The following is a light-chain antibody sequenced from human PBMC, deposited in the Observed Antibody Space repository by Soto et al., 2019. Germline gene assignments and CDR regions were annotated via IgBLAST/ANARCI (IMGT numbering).Light chain of an antibody. Sequence: QSVLTQPASVSWSPGQSITISCTGTSSDVGGYNFASWYQQHPGKAPKLLIYDVSDRPSGVSNRFSGSKSGNTASLTISGLQAEDEADYYCNSYTSSSTSYVFGSGTKVTVL. CDR3: NSYTSSSTSYV. CDR1: SSDVGGYNF. J-gene: IGLJ1*01. V-gene: IGLV2-14*03. CDR2: DVS.